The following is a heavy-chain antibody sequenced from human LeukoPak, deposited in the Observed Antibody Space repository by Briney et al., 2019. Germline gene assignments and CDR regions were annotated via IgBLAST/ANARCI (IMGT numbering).Heavy chain of an antibody. Sequence: ASVKVSCKASGYTFTIYYMHWVRQAPGQGLEWMGIINPSGGSTSYAQKFQGRVTMTRDMSTSTVYMELSSLRSEDAAVYYCARDHQYGDYDGTFDYWGQGTLVTVSS. D-gene: IGHD4-17*01. J-gene: IGHJ4*02. CDR1: GYTFTIYY. CDR3: ARDHQYGDYDGTFDY. CDR2: INPSGGST. V-gene: IGHV1-46*01.